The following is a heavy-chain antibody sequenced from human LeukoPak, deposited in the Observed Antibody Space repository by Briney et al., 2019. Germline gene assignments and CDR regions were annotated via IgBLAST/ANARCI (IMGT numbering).Heavy chain of an antibody. CDR3: AREGGHVLRFLEWPHRGGSPMDV. D-gene: IGHD3-3*01. V-gene: IGHV4-61*02. CDR2: IYTSGST. CDR1: GGSISSGSYY. J-gene: IGHJ6*04. Sequence: SETLSLTCTVSGGSISSGSYYWSWIRQPAGKGLEWIGRIYTSGSTNYNPSLKSRVTISVDTSKNQFSLRLSSVTAADTAVYYCAREGGHVLRFLEWPHRGGSPMDVWGKGTTVTVSS.